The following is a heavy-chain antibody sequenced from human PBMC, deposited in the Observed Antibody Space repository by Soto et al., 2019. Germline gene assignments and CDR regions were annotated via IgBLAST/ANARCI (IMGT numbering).Heavy chain of an antibody. Sequence: KTGGSLRLSCAASGFTFSSSAMTWVRQAPGKGLEWVSSISSGTSYIYYADSLKGRFTISRDNAKNSLYLQMNSLTAEDTAVYYCARIGAGEWMARMYFDNWGQGTLVTVSS. CDR1: GFTFSSSA. D-gene: IGHD3-10*01. V-gene: IGHV3-21*01. J-gene: IGHJ4*01. CDR2: ISSGTSYI. CDR3: ARIGAGEWMARMYFDN.